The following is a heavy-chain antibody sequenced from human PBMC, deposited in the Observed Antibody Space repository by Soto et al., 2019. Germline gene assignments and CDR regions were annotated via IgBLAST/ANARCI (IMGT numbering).Heavy chain of an antibody. CDR1: GGSINSDGYS. Sequence: QLQLQESGSGLVKPSQTLSLTCAVSGGSINSDGYSWSWIRQPPGKGLEWIGYIYHSGSTYYNPSLKSRVTISVDRSKKQFSLKLSSVTAADTAVYYCASGLVTTLHYWGQGTLVTVSS. V-gene: IGHV4-30-2*01. D-gene: IGHD4-17*01. J-gene: IGHJ4*02. CDR2: IYHSGST. CDR3: ASGLVTTLHY.